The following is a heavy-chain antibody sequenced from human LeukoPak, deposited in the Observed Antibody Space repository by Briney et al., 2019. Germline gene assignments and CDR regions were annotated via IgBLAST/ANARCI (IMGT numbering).Heavy chain of an antibody. Sequence: GGSLRLSCAASGFTFSSYGMHWVRQAPGKGLEWVAVIWYDGSNKYYADSVKGRFTISRDNSKNTLYLQMNSLRAEGTAVYYCARDPDCSSTSCYDHWFDPWGQGTLVTVSS. D-gene: IGHD2-2*01. CDR3: ARDPDCSSTSCYDHWFDP. V-gene: IGHV3-33*01. CDR2: IWYDGSNK. CDR1: GFTFSSYG. J-gene: IGHJ5*02.